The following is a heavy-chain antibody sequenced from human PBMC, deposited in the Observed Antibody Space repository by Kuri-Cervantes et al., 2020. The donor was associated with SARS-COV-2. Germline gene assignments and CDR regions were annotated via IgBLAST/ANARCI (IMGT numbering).Heavy chain of an antibody. CDR3: ARGSYSFGFSYYYYMDV. CDR1: GGTFRSNS. Sequence: SVKVSCKASGGTFRSNSISWVRQAPGQGLEWMGDIIPIFGTTNHAQKFQGRVTVTADESTSTAYLELRSLEYEDTAIYFCARGSYSFGFSYYYYMDVWGKGTTVTVSS. D-gene: IGHD5-18*01. CDR2: IIPIFGTT. V-gene: IGHV1-69*13. J-gene: IGHJ6*03.